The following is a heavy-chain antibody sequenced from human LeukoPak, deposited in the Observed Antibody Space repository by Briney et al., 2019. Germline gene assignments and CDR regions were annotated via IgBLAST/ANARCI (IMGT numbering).Heavy chain of an antibody. D-gene: IGHD3-3*01. CDR3: ARVMSGYYVVLDM. Sequence: GGSLRLSCAASGFTFSNYAMHWVRQAPGKGLEWVAVISYDGNNKYYTGSVKGRFTVSRDNAKNTLYLQMNSLRAEDTAVYYCARVMSGYYVVLDMWGQGTMVTVSA. J-gene: IGHJ3*02. CDR2: ISYDGNNK. CDR1: GFTFSNYA. V-gene: IGHV3-30-3*01.